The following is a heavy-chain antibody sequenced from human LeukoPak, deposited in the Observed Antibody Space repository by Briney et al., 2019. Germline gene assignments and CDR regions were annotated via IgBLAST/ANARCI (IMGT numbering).Heavy chain of an antibody. V-gene: IGHV3-NL1*01. D-gene: IGHD1-1*01. J-gene: IGHJ3*02. CDR2: IYSGGST. CDR1: GFTFSSYG. Sequence: GGSLRLSCAASGFTFSSYGMHWVRQAPGKGLEWVSVIYSGGSTYYADSVKGRFTISRHNSKNTLYLQMNSLRAEDTAVYYCATSNWNPDAFDIWGQGTMVTVSS. CDR3: ATSNWNPDAFDI.